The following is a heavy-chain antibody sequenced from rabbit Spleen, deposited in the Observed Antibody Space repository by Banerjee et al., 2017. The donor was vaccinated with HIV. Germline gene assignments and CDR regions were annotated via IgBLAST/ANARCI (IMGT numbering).Heavy chain of an antibody. D-gene: IGHD6-1*01. CDR1: GFSFSSSDY. V-gene: IGHV1S40*01. CDR2: IGTGSSGVP. J-gene: IGHJ6*01. Sequence: QSLEESGGGLVQPEGSLTLTCTASGFSFSSSDYMCWVRQAPGKGLEWIACIGTGSSGVPYYASWAKGRFTISKTSSTTVTLQMTSLTAADTATYFCARDAYISYLTDGMDLWGQGTLVTVS. CDR3: ARDAYISYLTDGMDL.